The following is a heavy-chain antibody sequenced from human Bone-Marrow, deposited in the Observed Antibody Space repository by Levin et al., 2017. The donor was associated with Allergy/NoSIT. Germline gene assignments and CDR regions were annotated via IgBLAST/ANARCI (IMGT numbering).Heavy chain of an antibody. CDR3: ARDYGGNSGWFDP. Sequence: KRGESLKISCKASGYTFTSYDINWVRQAPGQGLEWMGWMNPNSGNTGYAQRFQARVTMTRNTSISTAYMELSSLTSEDTAVYYCARDYGGNSGWFDPWGQGTLVTVSS. CDR2: MNPNSGNT. J-gene: IGHJ5*02. CDR1: GYTFTSYD. D-gene: IGHD4-23*01. V-gene: IGHV1-8*01.